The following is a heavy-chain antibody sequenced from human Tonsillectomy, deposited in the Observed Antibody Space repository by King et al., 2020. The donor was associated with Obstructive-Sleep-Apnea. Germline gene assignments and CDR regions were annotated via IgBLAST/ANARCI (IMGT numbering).Heavy chain of an antibody. CDR1: GGSFSSYV. J-gene: IGHJ5*02. CDR2: IIPIVGVA. Sequence: QLVQSAAEVKKPGSSVKVSCKASGGSFSSYVISWVRQAPGQGLEWMGGIIPIVGVANYAQKFQGRVTITADKSTSTAYMELSSLRSEDTAVYYCASGYSGYNGNGYLNWFDPWGQGTLVTVSS. D-gene: IGHD6-13*01. CDR3: ASGYSGYNGNGYLNWFDP. V-gene: IGHV1-69*17.